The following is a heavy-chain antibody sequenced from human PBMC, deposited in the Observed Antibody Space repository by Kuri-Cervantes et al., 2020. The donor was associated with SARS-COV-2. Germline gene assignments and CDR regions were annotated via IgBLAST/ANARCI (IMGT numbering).Heavy chain of an antibody. CDR3: ATTKGVGAPDAFDI. Sequence: ASVKVSCKASGYTFTGYYMHWVRQAPGRGLEWMGWINPNSGGTNYAQKFQGRVTMTRDTSISTAYMELSSLRSEDTAVYYFATTKGVGAPDAFDIWGQGTLVTVSS. CDR2: INPNSGGT. CDR1: GYTFTGYY. D-gene: IGHD1-26*01. J-gene: IGHJ3*02. V-gene: IGHV1-2*02.